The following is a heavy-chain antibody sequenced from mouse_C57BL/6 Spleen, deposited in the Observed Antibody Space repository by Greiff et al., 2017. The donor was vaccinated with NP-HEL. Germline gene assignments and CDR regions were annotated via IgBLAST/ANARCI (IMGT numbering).Heavy chain of an antibody. V-gene: IGHV1-15*01. CDR2: IDPETGGT. CDR1: GYTFTDYE. CDR3: TRQDYYSSWFAY. D-gene: IGHD1-1*01. J-gene: IGHJ3*01. Sequence: VQLQQSGAELVRPGASVTLSCKASGYTFTDYEMHWVKQTPVHGLEWIGAIDPETGGTAYNEKFKGKAILTADKASSTAYMELRSLTSEDSAVYYCTRQDYYSSWFAYWGQGTLVTVSA.